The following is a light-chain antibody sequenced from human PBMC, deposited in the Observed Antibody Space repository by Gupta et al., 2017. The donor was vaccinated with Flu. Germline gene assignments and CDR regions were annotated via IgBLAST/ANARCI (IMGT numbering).Light chain of an antibody. V-gene: IGKV1-39*01. J-gene: IGKJ2*01. CDR2: AAS. CDR3: QQSDSTPYN. CDR1: QSISSY. Sequence: DIQMTQSPSALSASVGDRVTSTCRASQSISSYLNWYQQKPGKAPKLLIYAASSRQSGVPSRFSGSGSGTDFTLTISRLQPEDFATYYCQQSDSTPYNFGQGTKMEI.